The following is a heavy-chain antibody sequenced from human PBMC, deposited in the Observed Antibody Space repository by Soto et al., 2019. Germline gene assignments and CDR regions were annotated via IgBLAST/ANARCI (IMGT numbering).Heavy chain of an antibody. CDR2: ISGSGRTT. Sequence: EVQLLESGGGLVQPGGSLRLSCAASGFTFGTYAMKWLRQAPGRGLECDSFISGSGRTTYYAESVKGRFTVSRDNSKSTRYLQMNSLRAEDTALYYCAKFRGPSYSYYYMDVWGKGTTVTVSS. V-gene: IGHV3-23*01. CDR1: GFTFGTYA. J-gene: IGHJ6*03. D-gene: IGHD3-16*01. CDR3: AKFRGPSYSYYYMDV.